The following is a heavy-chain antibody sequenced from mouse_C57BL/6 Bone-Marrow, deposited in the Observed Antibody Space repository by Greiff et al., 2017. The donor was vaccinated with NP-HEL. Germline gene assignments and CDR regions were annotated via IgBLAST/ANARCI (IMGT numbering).Heavy chain of an antibody. CDR1: GFTFSSYA. Sequence: EVHLVESGGGLVKPGGSLKLSCAASGFTFSSYAMSWVRQTPEKRLEWVATISDGGSYTYYPDNVKGRFTISRDNAKNNLYLQMSHLKSEDTAMYYCARGYYYWGQGTTLTVSS. D-gene: IGHD2-14*01. CDR3: ARGYYY. CDR2: ISDGGSYT. J-gene: IGHJ2*01. V-gene: IGHV5-4*01.